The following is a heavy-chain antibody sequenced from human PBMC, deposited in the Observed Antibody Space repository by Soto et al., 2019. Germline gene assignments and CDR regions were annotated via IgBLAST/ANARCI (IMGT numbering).Heavy chain of an antibody. CDR1: GYTFTGYY. V-gene: IGHV1-2*04. CDR2: INPNSGGT. Sequence: ASVKVSCTASGYTFTGYYMHWVRQAPGQGLEWMGWINPNSGGTNYAQKFQGWVTMTRDTSISTAYMELSRLRSDDTAVYYCARVGWTGYPYYYGMDVWGQGTTVTVSS. CDR3: ARVGWTGYPYYYGMDV. J-gene: IGHJ6*02. D-gene: IGHD3-9*01.